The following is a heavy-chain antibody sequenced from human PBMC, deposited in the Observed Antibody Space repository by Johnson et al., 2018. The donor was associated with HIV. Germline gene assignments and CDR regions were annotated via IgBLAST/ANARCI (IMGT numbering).Heavy chain of an antibody. CDR1: GFTFDDYA. V-gene: IGHV3-9*01. CDR3: AKDLRLSSRQWLVQGGAFDI. D-gene: IGHD6-19*01. Sequence: VQLVESGGGLEQPGRSLRLSCEASGFTFDDYAMHWVRQAPGKGLEWVSGISWISGTIGYADSVKGRFTISRDNAKKSLYLQMDSLRAEDTALYYCAKDLRLSSRQWLVQGGAFDIWGQGTKVTVSS. J-gene: IGHJ3*02. CDR2: ISWISGTI.